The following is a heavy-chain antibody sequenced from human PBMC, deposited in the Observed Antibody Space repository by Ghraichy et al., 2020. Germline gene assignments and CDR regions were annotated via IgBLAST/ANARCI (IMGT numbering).Heavy chain of an antibody. Sequence: ASVKVSCKASGYTFSNYAINWVRQAPGQGLEWMGWNSAYTGNTNYAQKFHDRVTMTTDTSTDTAYMELRGLRSDDTAVHYCARVGDGILDYWGQGTLVTVSS. CDR1: GYTFSNYA. CDR2: NSAYTGNT. CDR3: ARVGDGILDY. V-gene: IGHV1-18*01. D-gene: IGHD3-16*01. J-gene: IGHJ4*02.